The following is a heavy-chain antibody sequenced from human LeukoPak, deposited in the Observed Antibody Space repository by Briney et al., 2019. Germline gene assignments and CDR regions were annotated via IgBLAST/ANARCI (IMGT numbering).Heavy chain of an antibody. V-gene: IGHV4-34*01. CDR1: GGSFSGYY. CDR2: INHSGST. CDR3: ARGIGPFDY. Sequence: SETLSLTCAVYGGSFSGYYWSWIRQPPGKGLEWIGEINHSGSTNYNPSLKSRDTISVDTSKNQFSLKLSSVTAADTAVYYCARGIGPFDYWGQGTLVTVSS. J-gene: IGHJ4*02.